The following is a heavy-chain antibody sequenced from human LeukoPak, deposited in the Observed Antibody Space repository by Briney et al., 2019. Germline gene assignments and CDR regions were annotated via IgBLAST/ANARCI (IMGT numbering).Heavy chain of an antibody. CDR1: GFTFRTNN. V-gene: IGHV3-48*01. J-gene: IGHJ4*02. CDR3: ARDFPGWGGFDS. CDR2: ISSDSDVR. Sequence: GGSLRLSCAASGFTFRTNNMNWVRQAPGKGLEYISFISSDSDVRVYADSVKGRFTVSRDNARNSLFLQMNSLRAEDTAVYYCARDFPGWGGFDSWGQGTLVTVSS. D-gene: IGHD3-10*01.